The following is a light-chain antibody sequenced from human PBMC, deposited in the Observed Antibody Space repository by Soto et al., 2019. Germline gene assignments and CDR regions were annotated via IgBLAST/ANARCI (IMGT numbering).Light chain of an antibody. Sequence: EIVMTQSPATLSLSPGEKATLSCRASQSISNNVAWYQQKPGQAPRLLIYDASNRATGIPARFSGSGSGTDFTLTISSLEPEDFAVYYCQQYGSSRWTFAQGTKVDI. CDR1: QSISNN. V-gene: IGKV3D-15*01. CDR3: QQYGSSRWT. J-gene: IGKJ1*01. CDR2: DAS.